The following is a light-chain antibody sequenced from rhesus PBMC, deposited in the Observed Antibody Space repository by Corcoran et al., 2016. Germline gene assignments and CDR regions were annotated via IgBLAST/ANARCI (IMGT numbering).Light chain of an antibody. CDR1: QGISNY. J-gene: IGKJ1*01. CDR3: LQYNGDPWT. V-gene: IGKV1-43*02. Sequence: DIQMTQSPSSLSASVGDRVTITCRASQGISNYLRWYQQKPGKAPKLLIDDASTLQSGVPSRFSGSGFGTDFTLTISSLQPEDCATYYCLQYNGDPWTFGQGTKVEIK. CDR2: DAS.